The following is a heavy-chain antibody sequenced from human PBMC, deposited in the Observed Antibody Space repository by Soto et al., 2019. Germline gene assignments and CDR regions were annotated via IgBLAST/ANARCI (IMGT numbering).Heavy chain of an antibody. CDR3: AKAPGMYCSSTSCEHYYYGMDV. Sequence: EVQLLESGGGLVQPGGSLRLSCAASGFTFSSYAMSWVRQAPGKGLEWVSAISGSGGSTYYADSVKGRFTISRDNSKNKLYLQMNSLRAEDTDVYYCAKAPGMYCSSTSCEHYYYGMDVWGQGTTVTVSS. V-gene: IGHV3-23*01. CDR1: GFTFSSYA. J-gene: IGHJ6*02. D-gene: IGHD2-2*01. CDR2: ISGSGGST.